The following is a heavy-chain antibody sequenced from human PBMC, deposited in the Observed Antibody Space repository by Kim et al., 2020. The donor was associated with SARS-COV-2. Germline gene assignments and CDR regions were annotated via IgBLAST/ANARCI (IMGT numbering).Heavy chain of an antibody. Sequence: SETLSLTCTVSGDSISGGTYYWSWVRQHPEKGLEYIGHIYHSGSTYYNPSLKSRIIISMDTSKSQFSLKLSSVTAADTAVYYCARDRRDYYESGDYESGGYYLNRFALWGQGALVTVSS. D-gene: IGHD3-22*01. V-gene: IGHV4-31*03. CDR3: ARDRRDYYESGDYESGGYYLNRFAL. J-gene: IGHJ5*02. CDR1: GDSISGGTYY. CDR2: IYHSGST.